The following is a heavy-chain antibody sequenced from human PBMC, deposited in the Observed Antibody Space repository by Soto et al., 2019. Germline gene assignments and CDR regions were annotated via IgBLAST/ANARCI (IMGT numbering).Heavy chain of an antibody. J-gene: IGHJ4*02. CDR1: GFTFSSYE. CDR2: ISSSGSTI. CDR3: AGNYYDSSGYYYAGVDY. Sequence: GGSLRLSCAASGFTFSSYEMNWVRQAPGKGLEWVSYISSSGSTIYYADSVKGRFTISRDNAKNSLYLQMNSLRAEDTAVYCCAGNYYDSSGYYYAGVDYWGQGTLVTVSS. V-gene: IGHV3-48*03. D-gene: IGHD3-22*01.